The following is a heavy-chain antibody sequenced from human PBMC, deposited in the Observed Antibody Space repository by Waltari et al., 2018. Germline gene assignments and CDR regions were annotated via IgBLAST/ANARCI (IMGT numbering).Heavy chain of an antibody. CDR3: ARAEKPVMIIYYYYYMDV. D-gene: IGHD3-22*01. Sequence: GDSVRVPRKAYGYTSSDYAIHWVRQAPGQRLEWMGRVNDGNGNRKYSQKFQGRVTITRDTSASTAYMELSSLRSEVTAVYYCARAEKPVMIIYYYYYMDVLGKGTTFTVSS. V-gene: IGHV1-3*01. J-gene: IGHJ6*03. CDR2: VNDGNGNR. CDR1: GYTSSDYA.